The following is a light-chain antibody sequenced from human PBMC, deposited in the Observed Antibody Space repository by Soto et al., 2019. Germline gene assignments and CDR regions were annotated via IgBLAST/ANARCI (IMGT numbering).Light chain of an antibody. CDR2: DAS. Sequence: EIGFTQSPTTPSLSPGERATPPFRGSQSVSSYLAWYQQKPGQAPRLLIYDASNRATGIPARFSGSGSGTDFTLTISSLEPEDFAVYYCQQRSNWLTFGGGTKVDIK. CDR1: QSVSSY. CDR3: QQRSNWLT. V-gene: IGKV3-11*01. J-gene: IGKJ4*01.